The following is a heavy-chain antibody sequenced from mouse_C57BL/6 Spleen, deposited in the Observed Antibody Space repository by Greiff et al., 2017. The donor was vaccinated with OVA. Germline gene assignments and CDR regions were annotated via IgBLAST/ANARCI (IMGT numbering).Heavy chain of an antibody. J-gene: IGHJ2*01. CDR2: ISSGSSTI. D-gene: IGHD2-1*01. CDR1: GFTFSDYG. Sequence: EVQLQQSGGGLVKPGGSLKLSCAASGFTFSDYGMHWVRQAPEKGLEWVAYISSGSSTIYYADTVKGRFTISRDNAKNTLFLQMTSLRSEDTAMYYCARGVYYGNYVDYWGQGTTLTVSS. V-gene: IGHV5-17*01. CDR3: ARGVYYGNYVDY.